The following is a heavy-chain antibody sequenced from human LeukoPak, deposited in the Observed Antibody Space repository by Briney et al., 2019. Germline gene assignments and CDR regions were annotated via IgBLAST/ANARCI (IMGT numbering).Heavy chain of an antibody. J-gene: IGHJ4*02. CDR2: ISGSGGST. CDR1: GFTFSSYA. V-gene: IGHV3-23*01. CDR3: GKPPVLGVFSFFDY. D-gene: IGHD2-8*01. Sequence: GGSLRLSCAASGFTFSSYAMSWVRQAPGKGLEWVSAISGSGGSTYYADSVKGRFTISRDNSKNTLYLQMNSLRAEDTAVYYCGKPPVLGVFSFFDYGARGTRVTVSS.